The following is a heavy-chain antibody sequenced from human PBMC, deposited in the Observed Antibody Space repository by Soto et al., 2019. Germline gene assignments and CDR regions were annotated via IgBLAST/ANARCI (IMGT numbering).Heavy chain of an antibody. CDR3: AREVDVLTGRYFDY. J-gene: IGHJ4*02. V-gene: IGHV3-7*03. CDR2: IKQDGSEK. CDR1: GFTFSTSW. D-gene: IGHD3-9*01. Sequence: GGSLRLSCAASGFTFSTSWMSWVRQAPGRGLEWVANIKQDGSEKYYVDSVKGRFTISRDNAKNSLYLQMNSLRAADTAVYYCAREVDVLTGRYFDYWGQGTLVTVSS.